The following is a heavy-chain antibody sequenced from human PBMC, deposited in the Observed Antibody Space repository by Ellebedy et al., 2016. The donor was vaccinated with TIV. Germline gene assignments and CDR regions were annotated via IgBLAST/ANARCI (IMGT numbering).Heavy chain of an antibody. Sequence: ASVKVSXXASGYTFTGYYMHWVRQAPGQGLEWMGWINPNSGGTNYAQKFQGRVTMTRDTSISTAYMELSRLRSDDTAVYYCARDRRVATGTHYYGMDVWGQGTTVTVSS. J-gene: IGHJ6*02. CDR1: GYTFTGYY. D-gene: IGHD5-12*01. CDR3: ARDRRVATGTHYYGMDV. V-gene: IGHV1-2*02. CDR2: INPNSGGT.